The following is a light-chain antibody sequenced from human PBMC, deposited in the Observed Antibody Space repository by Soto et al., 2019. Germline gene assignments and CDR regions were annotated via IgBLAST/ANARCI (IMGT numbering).Light chain of an antibody. CDR3: QQRNSHPSLT. Sequence: IQLTQSPSSLSASVGDRVTIACRASQGIGSFLSWYQLTPGKAPKLLIYAASTLQNGVPSRFRGSGYGTDFTLTISGQQPEDFATYYCQQRNSHPSLTFGGGTKVEMK. J-gene: IGKJ4*01. CDR2: AAS. CDR1: QGIGSF. V-gene: IGKV1-9*01.